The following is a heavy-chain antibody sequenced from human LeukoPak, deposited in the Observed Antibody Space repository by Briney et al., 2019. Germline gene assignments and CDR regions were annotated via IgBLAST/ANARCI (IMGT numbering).Heavy chain of an antibody. CDR1: GDSISSYY. Sequence: SETLSLTCTVSGDSISSYYWSWIRQPPGKGLEWIGYIYYNGSTNYNPSLKSRGTISVDTSKNQFSLKLSSVTAADTAIYYCARLPSRGDGLTVWGQGTLVTVSS. CDR2: IYYNGST. D-gene: IGHD3-10*01. J-gene: IGHJ4*02. V-gene: IGHV4-59*08. CDR3: ARLPSRGDGLTV.